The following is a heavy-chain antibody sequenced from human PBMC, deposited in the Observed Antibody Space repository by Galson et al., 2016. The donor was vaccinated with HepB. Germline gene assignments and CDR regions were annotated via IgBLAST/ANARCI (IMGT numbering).Heavy chain of an antibody. V-gene: IGHV3-30*04. J-gene: IGHJ4*02. D-gene: IGHD2-15*01. CDR1: GFTFSSDA. Sequence: SLRLSCAASGFTFSSDAMNWVRQAPGKGLEWVAVISYDGSNRYYAASVKGRFTISRDNSKNTLYLQMNSLRAEDTAVYYCARVFDCSGATCYSAPDYWGQGTLVTVSS. CDR3: ARVFDCSGATCYSAPDY. CDR2: ISYDGSNR.